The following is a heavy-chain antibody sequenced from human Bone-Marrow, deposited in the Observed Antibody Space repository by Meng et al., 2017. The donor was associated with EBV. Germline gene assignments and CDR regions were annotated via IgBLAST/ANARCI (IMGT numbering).Heavy chain of an antibody. Sequence: VQLEQSGSEVKTPGASGKVSRKAAGSTFTSYDINWVRQATGQGVEWMGWMNPNSGNTGYAQKFQGRVTMTRTTSISTAYMELSSLRSEDTAVYYCARGSDYGDYQPWGYWGQGTLVTVSS. CDR3: ARGSDYGDYQPWGY. V-gene: IGHV1-8*01. D-gene: IGHD4-17*01. CDR1: GSTFTSYD. CDR2: MNPNSGNT. J-gene: IGHJ4*02.